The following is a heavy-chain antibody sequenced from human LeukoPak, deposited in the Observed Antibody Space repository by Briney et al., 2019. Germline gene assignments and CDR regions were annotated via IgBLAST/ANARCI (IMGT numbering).Heavy chain of an antibody. CDR1: GFTFSSYG. CDR2: IWYDGSNK. V-gene: IGHV3-33*01. J-gene: IGHJ3*02. Sequence: GGSLRLSCAASGFTFSSYGMHWVRQAPGKGLEWVAVIWYDGSNKFYADSVKGRFIISRDNSKNTLYLQMNSLRAEDTALYYCARGGHSGYDAFDIWGQGTMVTVSS. CDR3: ARGGHSGYDAFDI. D-gene: IGHD5-12*01.